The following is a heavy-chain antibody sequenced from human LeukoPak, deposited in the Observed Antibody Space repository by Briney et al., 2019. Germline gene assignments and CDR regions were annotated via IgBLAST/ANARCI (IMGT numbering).Heavy chain of an antibody. D-gene: IGHD3-22*01. CDR2: IIPIFGTA. J-gene: IGHJ4*02. V-gene: IGHV1-69*13. Sequence: ASVKVSCKASGGTFSSYAISWVRQAPGQGLEWMGGIIPIFGTANYAQKFQGRVTITADESTSTAYMELSSLRSEDTAVYYCARDYYDSSGYYYTFDYWGQGTLVTVSS. CDR3: ARDYYDSSGYYYTFDY. CDR1: GGTFSSYA.